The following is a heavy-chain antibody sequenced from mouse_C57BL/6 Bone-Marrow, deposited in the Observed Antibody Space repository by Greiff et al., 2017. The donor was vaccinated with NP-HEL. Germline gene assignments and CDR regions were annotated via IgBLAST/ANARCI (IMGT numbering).Heavy chain of an antibody. CDR1: GFTFSSYA. V-gene: IGHV5-4*03. CDR2: ISDGGSYT. D-gene: IGHD2-1*01. CDR3: ARLLSWYFDV. Sequence: EVMLVESGGGLVKPGGSLKLSCAASGFTFSSYAMSWVRQTPEKRLEWVATISDGGSYTYYPDNVKGRFTISRDNAQNNLYLQMSHLKSEDTAMYYCARLLSWYFDVWGTGTTVTVSS. J-gene: IGHJ1*03.